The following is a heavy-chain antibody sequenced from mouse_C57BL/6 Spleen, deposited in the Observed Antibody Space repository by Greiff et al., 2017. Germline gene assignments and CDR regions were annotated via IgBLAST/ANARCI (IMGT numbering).Heavy chain of an antibody. V-gene: IGHV1-80*01. Sequence: QVQLQQSGAELVKPGASVKISCKAYGYAFSSYWMNWVKQRPGKGLEWIGQIYPGDGDTNYNGKFKGKDTLTADKSSSTAYMQLSSLASEDSAVYFCAREGDYGSSYFDVWGTGTTVTVSS. CDR1: GYAFSSYW. CDR3: AREGDYGSSYFDV. J-gene: IGHJ1*03. D-gene: IGHD1-1*01. CDR2: IYPGDGDT.